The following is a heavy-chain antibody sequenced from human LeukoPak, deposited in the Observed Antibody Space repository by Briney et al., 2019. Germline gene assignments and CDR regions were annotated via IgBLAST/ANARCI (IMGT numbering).Heavy chain of an antibody. V-gene: IGHV4-59*01. CDR1: GGSISSYY. CDR3: ARGGPSWVGQYYFDY. J-gene: IGHJ4*02. CDR2: IYYSGST. Sequence: KPSETLSLTCTVSGGSISSYYWSWIRQPPGKGLEWIGYIYYSGSTNYNPSLKSRVTISVDTSKNQFSLKLSSVTAADTAVYYCARGGPSWVGQYYFDYWGQGTLVTVSS. D-gene: IGHD2-15*01.